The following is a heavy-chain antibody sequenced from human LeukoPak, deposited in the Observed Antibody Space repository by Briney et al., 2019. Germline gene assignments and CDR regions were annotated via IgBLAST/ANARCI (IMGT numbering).Heavy chain of an antibody. CDR3: ARDSSGYYSGSY. D-gene: IGHD3-22*01. CDR2: IYYSGST. J-gene: IGHJ4*02. Sequence: SETLSLTCTVSGGSISSSSYYWGWIRQPPGKGLEWIGSIYYSGSTYYNPSLKSRVTISVDTSKNQFSLKLSSVTAADTAVYYCARDSSGYYSGSYWGQGTLVTVSS. V-gene: IGHV4-39*07. CDR1: GGSISSSSYY.